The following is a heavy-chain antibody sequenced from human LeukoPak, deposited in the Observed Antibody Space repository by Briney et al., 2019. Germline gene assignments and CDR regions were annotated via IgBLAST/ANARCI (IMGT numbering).Heavy chain of an antibody. Sequence: ASVKVSCRASGYSFTTSDINWVRQATGQGLEWMGWMNPNSGNTGYAQRFQGRVTITSNTSISTGFMELSSLRSEDTAVYYRARGLRSSSSSTAFDDWGQGTLVTVSS. J-gene: IGHJ4*02. V-gene: IGHV1-8*03. CDR1: GYSFTTSD. CDR3: ARGLRSSSSSTAFDD. D-gene: IGHD6-6*01. CDR2: MNPNSGNT.